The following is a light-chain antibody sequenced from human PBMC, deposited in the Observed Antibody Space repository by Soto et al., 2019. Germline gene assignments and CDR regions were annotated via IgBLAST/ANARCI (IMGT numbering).Light chain of an antibody. J-gene: IGLJ1*01. CDR1: GSDIGAYNY. CDR3: CSYEGRFF. V-gene: IGLV2-14*01. CDR2: GVT. Sequence: QSVLTQPASVSGSPGQSITISCTGSGSDIGAYNYVSWYQQHPGKAPKLLIHGVTRRPSGVSSRFSASKSAYTASLTISGLQAEDEANYYCCSYEGRFFFGTGTKVTVL.